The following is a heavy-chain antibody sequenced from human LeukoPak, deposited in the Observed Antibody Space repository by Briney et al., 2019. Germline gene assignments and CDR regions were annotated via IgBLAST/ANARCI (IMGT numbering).Heavy chain of an antibody. V-gene: IGHV4-59*12. CDR1: GGSISSYY. D-gene: IGHD6-19*01. CDR3: ARDSGSGWYYFDY. Sequence: PSETLSLTCTVSGGSISSYYWSWIRQPPGKGLEWIGYIYYSGSTNYNPSLKSRVTMSLDTSKNRFSLKLNSVTAADTAVYYCARDSGSGWYYFDYWGQGTLVTVSS. J-gene: IGHJ4*02. CDR2: IYYSGST.